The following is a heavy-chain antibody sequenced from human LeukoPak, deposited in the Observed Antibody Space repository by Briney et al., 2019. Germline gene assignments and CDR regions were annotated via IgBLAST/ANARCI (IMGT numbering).Heavy chain of an antibody. CDR2: IYYSGST. CDR3: ARSGEGGYHFDY. V-gene: IGHV4-39*01. J-gene: IGHJ4*02. Sequence: PSETLSLTCTVSGGSISSSSYYWGWIPQPPGRGLEWIGSIYYSGSTYYNPSLKSRVTISVDTSKNQFSLKLSSVTAADTAVYYCARSGEGGYHFDYWGQGTLVTVSS. CDR1: GGSISSSSYY. D-gene: IGHD5-18*01.